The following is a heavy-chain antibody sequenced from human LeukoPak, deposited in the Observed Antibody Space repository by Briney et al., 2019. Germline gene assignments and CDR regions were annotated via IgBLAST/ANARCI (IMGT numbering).Heavy chain of an antibody. CDR1: GGSISSYY. D-gene: IGHD6-13*01. J-gene: IGHJ3*02. Sequence: SETLSLTCTVSGGSISSYYWSWIRQPPGKGLEWIGYIYYSGSTNYNPSLKSRVTISVDTSKNQFSLKLSSVTAADTAVYYCARGVAAAVMDAFDIWGQGTMVTVSS. CDR3: ARGVAAAVMDAFDI. CDR2: IYYSGST. V-gene: IGHV4-59*01.